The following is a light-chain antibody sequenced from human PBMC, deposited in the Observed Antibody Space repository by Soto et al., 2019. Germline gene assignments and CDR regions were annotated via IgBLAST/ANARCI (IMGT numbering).Light chain of an antibody. CDR1: QGISNY. V-gene: IGKV1-39*01. Sequence: DIQMTQSPSSLSASAGDRVTITCRASQGISNYLNWYQQRVGTAPKLLIYGASILQSGVPARFSGSGFGTDFTLTIDSLQPEDFAIYYCQQSVKVPRTFGHATRVEIK. J-gene: IGKJ1*01. CDR2: GAS. CDR3: QQSVKVPRT.